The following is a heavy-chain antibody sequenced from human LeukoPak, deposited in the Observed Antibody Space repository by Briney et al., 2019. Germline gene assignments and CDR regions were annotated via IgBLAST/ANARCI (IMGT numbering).Heavy chain of an antibody. CDR3: AREGRGYEYYYYYYYMDV. D-gene: IGHD6-25*01. J-gene: IGHJ6*03. CDR2: MNPNSGNT. CDR1: GYTFTSYD. V-gene: IGHV1-8*01. Sequence: ASVKVSCKASGYTFTSYDINWVRQATGQGLEWMGWMNPNSGNTGYAQKFQGRVTMTRNTSISTAYMELSSLRSEDTAVYYCAREGRGYEYYYYYYYMDVWGKGTTVTVSS.